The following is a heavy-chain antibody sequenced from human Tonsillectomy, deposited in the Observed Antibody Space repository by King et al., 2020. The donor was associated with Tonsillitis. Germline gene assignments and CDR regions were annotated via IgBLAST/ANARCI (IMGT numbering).Heavy chain of an antibody. CDR1: GFTFSSYS. CDR2: ISSCSSYR. V-gene: IGHV3-21*01. D-gene: IGHD1-14*01. J-gene: IGHJ4*02. Sequence: VQLVESGGGLVKPGGSLRLSCASSGFTFSSYSMNWVRQAPGKGLEWVSSISSCSSYRYYSDSVKGRFTIARDNAKNSLYLQMNSLRAEDTAVYYCASRPPFDYWGQGTLVTVSS. CDR3: ASRPPFDY.